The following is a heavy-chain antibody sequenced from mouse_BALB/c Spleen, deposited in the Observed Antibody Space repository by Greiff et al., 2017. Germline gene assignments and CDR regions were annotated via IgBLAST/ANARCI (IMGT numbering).Heavy chain of an antibody. CDR2: IWSGGST. V-gene: IGHV2-2*02. J-gene: IGHJ4*01. D-gene: IGHD1-2*01. Sequence: VQGVESGPGLVQPSQSLSITCTVSGFSLTSYGVHWVRQSPGKGLEWLGVIWSGGSTDYNAAFISRLSISKDNSKSQVFFKMNSLQANDTAIYYCARRTTATDAMDYWGQGTSVTVSS. CDR3: ARRTTATDAMDY. CDR1: GFSLTSYG.